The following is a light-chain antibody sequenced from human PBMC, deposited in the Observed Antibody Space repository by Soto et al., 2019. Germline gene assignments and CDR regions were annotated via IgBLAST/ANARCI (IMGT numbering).Light chain of an antibody. CDR2: GAS. CDR1: QSVGGN. V-gene: IGKV3-20*01. J-gene: IGKJ5*01. CDR3: QHYGAAPIT. Sequence: ETALTQSPGSLSLSPGEIATLSCRASQSVGGNVAWYQQIPGQPPKVLIFGASSRATGIADKFSGSWSGTDFTLTISRLEPEDVSLYYCQHYGAAPITLGQGTRLEIK.